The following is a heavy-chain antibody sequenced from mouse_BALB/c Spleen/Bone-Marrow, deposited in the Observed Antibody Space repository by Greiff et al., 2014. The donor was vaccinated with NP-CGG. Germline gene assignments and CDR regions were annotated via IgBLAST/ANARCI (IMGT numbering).Heavy chain of an antibody. Sequence: VQLQQSGAELVKPGAPVKLSCKASGYTFTSYWMNWVKQRPGRGLEWIGRIDPSDSETHYNQKFKDKATLTVDKSSSTAYIQLSSLTSEDSAVYYCARGGYLFAYWAKGLWSLSLQ. D-gene: IGHD3-1*01. CDR2: IDPSDSET. CDR3: ARGGYLFAY. V-gene: IGHV1-69*02. CDR1: GYTFTSYW. J-gene: IGHJ3*01.